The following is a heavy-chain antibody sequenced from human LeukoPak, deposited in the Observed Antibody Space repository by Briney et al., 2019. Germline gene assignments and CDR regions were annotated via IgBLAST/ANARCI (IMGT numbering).Heavy chain of an antibody. CDR2: IYHSGST. J-gene: IGHJ4*02. CDR3: ARGQGSYGDY. Sequence: PSETLSLTCAVSGGSISNSNWWSWARQPPGKGLEWIGEIYHSGSTNYNPSLRSRVTISVDRSKNQFALKLTSVTAADTAVYYWARGQGSYGDYWGQGTLVIVSS. CDR1: GGSISNSNW. D-gene: IGHD5-18*01. V-gene: IGHV4-4*02.